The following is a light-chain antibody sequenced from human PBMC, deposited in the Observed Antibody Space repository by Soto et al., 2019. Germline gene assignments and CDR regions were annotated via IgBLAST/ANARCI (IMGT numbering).Light chain of an antibody. CDR3: QQYGTSPT. V-gene: IGKV3-20*01. J-gene: IGKJ2*01. CDR1: QSVISSH. Sequence: ETVLTQSPGTLSLSPGERATLSCRASQSVISSHLAWYQQKPGQAPRLLIYGASSGATGIPDRFSGSGSGTDFTFTISRLEPEDFAVYYCQQYGTSPTFGQGTKLEIK. CDR2: GAS.